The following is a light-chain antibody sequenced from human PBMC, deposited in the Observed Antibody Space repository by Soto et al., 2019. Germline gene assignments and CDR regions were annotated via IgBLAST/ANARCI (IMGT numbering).Light chain of an antibody. CDR3: QQRTNWPLT. CDR2: DAS. J-gene: IGKJ4*01. V-gene: IGKV3-11*01. Sequence: EIVLTQSPATLSLSPGERATLSCRASQSVYSYLAWYQQKPGQAPRLLIYDASNRATGIPARFSGSGSGTDFTLTYSSLEPEDFAVYYCQQRTNWPLTFCGGTKVEIK. CDR1: QSVYSY.